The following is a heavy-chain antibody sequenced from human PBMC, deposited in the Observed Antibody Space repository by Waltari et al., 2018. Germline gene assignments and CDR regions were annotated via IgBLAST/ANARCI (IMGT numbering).Heavy chain of an antibody. CDR2: IYTSGST. Sequence: QVQLQESGPGLVKPSQTLSLTCTVSGGSISSGSYYWSWIRQPAGKGLEWIGRIYTSGSTNYNPALRSRVTISVDTSNNQFSLKLSSVTAADTAGYYCARATITLDAFDIWGQGTMVTVSS. V-gene: IGHV4-61*02. D-gene: IGHD3-9*01. CDR3: ARATITLDAFDI. CDR1: GGSISSGSYY. J-gene: IGHJ3*02.